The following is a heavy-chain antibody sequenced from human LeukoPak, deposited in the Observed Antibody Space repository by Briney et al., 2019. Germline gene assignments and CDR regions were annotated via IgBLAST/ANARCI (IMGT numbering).Heavy chain of an antibody. D-gene: IGHD3-22*01. Sequence: PSETLPLTCTVSGDSISSNSYYWGWIRQPPGKGLEWIGSIYYSGASYYSPSLKSRVTISVDTSKNQFSLKLSSVTAADTAVFYCARHYYDSSGYYLEGFDIWGQGTMVTVSS. CDR3: ARHYYDSSGYYLEGFDI. CDR2: IYYSGAS. V-gene: IGHV4-39*01. J-gene: IGHJ3*02. CDR1: GDSISSNSYY.